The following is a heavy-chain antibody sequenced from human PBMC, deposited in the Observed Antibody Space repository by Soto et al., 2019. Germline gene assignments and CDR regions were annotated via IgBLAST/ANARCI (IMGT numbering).Heavy chain of an antibody. CDR1: GFTFNSYT. D-gene: IGHD1-26*01. Sequence: EAQLVESGGGLVKPGGSLRLSCAASGFTFNSYTMNWVRQAPGKGLEWVSSITSSGSYIYYADSVKGRFTISRDNAKNSLYLQRDSLRAEDTAVYYCAKEVGRSYYGMDVWGQGTTVTVSS. J-gene: IGHJ6*02. CDR2: ITSSGSYI. CDR3: AKEVGRSYYGMDV. V-gene: IGHV3-21*01.